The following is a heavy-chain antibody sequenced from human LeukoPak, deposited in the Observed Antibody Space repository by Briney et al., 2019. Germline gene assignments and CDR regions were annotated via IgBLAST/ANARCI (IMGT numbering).Heavy chain of an antibody. D-gene: IGHD6-13*01. CDR1: GGSISSSSYY. V-gene: IGHV4-39*01. CDR3: ARVVPPGAAAGFMDV. J-gene: IGHJ6*03. Sequence: PSETLSLTCTVSGGSISSSSYYWGWVRQPPGKGLEWVGSIYYSGSTYYNPSLKRRVTISVDTSKNQFSLKLSSVTAADTAVYYCARVVPPGAAAGFMDVWGKGTTVTISS. CDR2: IYYSGST.